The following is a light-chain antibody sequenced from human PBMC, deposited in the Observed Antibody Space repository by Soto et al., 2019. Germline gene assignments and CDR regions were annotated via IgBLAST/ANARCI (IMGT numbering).Light chain of an antibody. V-gene: IGLV2-11*01. CDR3: CSHAGSYTLV. Sequence: QSALTQPRSVSGSPGQSVTISGTGTISDVGGYNYVSWYQQYPGRAPKLMIFDVTKRPSGVPDRFSGSKSGNTAALTISGLQAEDEADYYCCSHAGSYTLVFGGGTKLTVL. J-gene: IGLJ3*02. CDR2: DVT. CDR1: ISDVGGYNY.